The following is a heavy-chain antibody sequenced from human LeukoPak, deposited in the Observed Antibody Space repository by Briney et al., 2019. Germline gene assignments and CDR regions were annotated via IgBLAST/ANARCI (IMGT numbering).Heavy chain of an antibody. D-gene: IGHD3-10*01. CDR1: GFTFTSYA. CDR3: AGSYGSGIFYRYFDY. V-gene: IGHV3-23*01. Sequence: GGSLRLSWAASGFTFTSYAMSWVRQAPGKGLEWVSGLSGSGGSTYYGDSVKGRFTISRDISKNTLYLQMNSLRAEDTAVYYCAGSYGSGIFYRYFDYWGQGTLVTDSS. J-gene: IGHJ4*02. CDR2: LSGSGGST.